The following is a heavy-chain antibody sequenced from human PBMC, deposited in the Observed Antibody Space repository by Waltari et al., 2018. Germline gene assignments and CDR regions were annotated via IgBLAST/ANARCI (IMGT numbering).Heavy chain of an antibody. CDR1: GYTFTGYY. Sequence: QVQLVQSGAEVKKPGASVKVSCKASGYTFTGYYMHWVRQAPGQGLEWMGWINPNSGGTNYAQKVQGRVTMTRDTSISTAYMELSRLRSDDTAVYYCASDRWELLAFDYWGQGTLVTVSS. J-gene: IGHJ4*02. CDR2: INPNSGGT. D-gene: IGHD1-26*01. CDR3: ASDRWELLAFDY. V-gene: IGHV1-2*02.